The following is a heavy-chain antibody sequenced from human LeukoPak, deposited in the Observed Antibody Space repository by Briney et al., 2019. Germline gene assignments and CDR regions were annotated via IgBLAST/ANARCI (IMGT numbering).Heavy chain of an antibody. J-gene: IGHJ4*02. CDR2: ISYDGSNK. Sequence: GGSLRLSCAASGFTFSSYSMNWVRQAPGKGLEWVAVISYDGSNKYYADSVKGRFTISRDNSKNTLYLQMNSLRAEDTAVYYCARTFSGAAHYFDYWGQGTLVTVSS. CDR3: ARTFSGAAHYFDY. V-gene: IGHV3-30*03. D-gene: IGHD4/OR15-4a*01. CDR1: GFTFSSYS.